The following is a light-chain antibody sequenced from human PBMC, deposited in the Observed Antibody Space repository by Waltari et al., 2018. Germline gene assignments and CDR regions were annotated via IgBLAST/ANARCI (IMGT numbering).Light chain of an antibody. Sequence: YQSPPAQAPKLMIYDVTGRPSGVSDRFSGSKSGNTASLTISGLQTEDEAFYYCSSYTSDSTIVFGGGTRLTVL. V-gene: IGLV2-14*03. J-gene: IGLJ3*02. CDR2: DVT. CDR3: SSYTSDSTIV.